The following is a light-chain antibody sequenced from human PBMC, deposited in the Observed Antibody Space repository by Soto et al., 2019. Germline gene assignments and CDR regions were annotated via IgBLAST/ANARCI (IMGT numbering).Light chain of an antibody. J-gene: IGKJ1*01. V-gene: IGKV1-5*03. CDR1: QNIRSW. CDR3: QQYNSYPRT. Sequence: DIQMTQSPSTLSASVGDRVTITCRASQNIRSWLAWYQQTLGAAPKVLIYKASILERGVPSRFSGSGSGTEFTLTISSLQPDDFATYFCQQYNSYPRTFGQGTKVENK. CDR2: KAS.